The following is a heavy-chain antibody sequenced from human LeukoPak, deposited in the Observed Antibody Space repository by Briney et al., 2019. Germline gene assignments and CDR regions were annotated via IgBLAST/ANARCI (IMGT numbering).Heavy chain of an antibody. D-gene: IGHD3-10*01. CDR2: IYHSGNT. Sequence: KSSGTLSLTCAVSGGSISSSNWWSWVRQPPGKGLEWIGEIYHSGNTNYNPSLKSRVTISVDKSKHQFSLKLSSVTAADTALYYCASRQMPMVRGVFMSGAFDIWGQGTMVTVSS. J-gene: IGHJ3*02. CDR3: ASRQMPMVRGVFMSGAFDI. V-gene: IGHV4-4*02. CDR1: GGSISSSNW.